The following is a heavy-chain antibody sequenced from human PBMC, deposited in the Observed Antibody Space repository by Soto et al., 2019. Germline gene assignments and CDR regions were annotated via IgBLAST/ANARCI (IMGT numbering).Heavy chain of an antibody. Sequence: EVQLVQSGAEVKKPGESLKISCKGSGYSFTSYWIGWVRQMPGKGLEWMGIIYPGDSDTRYSPSFQGQVTISADKSISTAYLQWSSLKASDTAMYYCARHSFVVVTAGNAFDIWGQGTMVTVSS. J-gene: IGHJ3*02. CDR1: GYSFTSYW. V-gene: IGHV5-51*01. CDR2: IYPGDSDT. D-gene: IGHD2-21*02. CDR3: ARHSFVVVTAGNAFDI.